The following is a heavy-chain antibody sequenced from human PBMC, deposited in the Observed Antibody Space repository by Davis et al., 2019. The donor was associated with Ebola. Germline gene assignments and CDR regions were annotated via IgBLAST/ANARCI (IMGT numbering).Heavy chain of an antibody. CDR1: RDTVLGQSGA. CDR3: VRGWGRTGLGV. J-gene: IGHJ6*02. V-gene: IGHV6-1*01. D-gene: IGHD1-26*01. CDR2: TYYTSKWFN. Sequence: HLQTPSLTRAISRDTVLGQSGAWNWIRQSPSRGLEWLGRTYYTSKWFNDFAVFLQGRITINSDTSKNQLSLQLNSVTPEDTDVYYCVRGWGRTGLGVWGQGTTVTVSS.